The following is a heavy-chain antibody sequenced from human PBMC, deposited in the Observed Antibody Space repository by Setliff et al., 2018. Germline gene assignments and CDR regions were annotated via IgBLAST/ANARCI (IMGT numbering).Heavy chain of an antibody. J-gene: IGHJ5*02. CDR3: ERLVRHCTRISCQRTSEADL. CDR2: ISAYNGNT. CDR1: GYTFTNSI. V-gene: IGHV1-18*04. D-gene: IGHD2-15*01. Sequence: ASVKVSCKASGYTFTNSIMNWVRQAPGQGLEWMGWISAYNGNTYHAQKFQDRLSVTTDTSTSTAYMELRSLRADDTAVYYCERLVRHCTRISCQRTSEADLWGQGTQGTVS.